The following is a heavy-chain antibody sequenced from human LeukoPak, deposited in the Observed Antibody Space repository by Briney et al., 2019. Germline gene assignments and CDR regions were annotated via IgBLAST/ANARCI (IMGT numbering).Heavy chain of an antibody. J-gene: IGHJ3*01. CDR3: ARVREGTDDALDF. V-gene: IGHV3-15*01. D-gene: IGHD1-14*01. Sequence: GGSLRLSCKASGFTIPNAWMAWVRQAPGKGLEWVGRIKTKRDGETTDYAAPVRGRFSISREESKHTVYLQLACLKTEDTAVYYCARVREGTDDALDFWGQGTMVTVSS. CDR1: GFTIPNAW. CDR2: IKTKRDGETT.